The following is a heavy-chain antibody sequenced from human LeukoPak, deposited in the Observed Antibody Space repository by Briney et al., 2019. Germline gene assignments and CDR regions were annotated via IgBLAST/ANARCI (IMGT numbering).Heavy chain of an antibody. D-gene: IGHD3-3*01. CDR1: SGSISSYY. Sequence: SETLSLTCTVSSGSISSYYWSWIRQPPGKELEWIGYIYYSGSTNYNPSLKSRVTISVDTSKNQFSLKLSSVTAADTAVYYCASLTIFGGYYGMDVWGQGTTVTVSS. CDR2: IYYSGST. V-gene: IGHV4-59*08. CDR3: ASLTIFGGYYGMDV. J-gene: IGHJ6*02.